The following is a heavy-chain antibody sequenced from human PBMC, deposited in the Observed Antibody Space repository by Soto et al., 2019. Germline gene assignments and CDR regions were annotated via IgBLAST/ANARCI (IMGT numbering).Heavy chain of an antibody. V-gene: IGHV1-18*01. CDR3: AKDDFWSGLRGAFDI. CDR1: GYTFTSYG. Sequence: ASVKVSCKASGYTFTSYGISWVRQAHRQGLEWMGWISAYNGNTNYAQKLQGRVTMTTDTSTSTAYMELRSLRSDDTAVYYCAKDDFWSGLRGAFDIWGQGTMVTVSS. D-gene: IGHD3-3*01. CDR2: ISAYNGNT. J-gene: IGHJ3*02.